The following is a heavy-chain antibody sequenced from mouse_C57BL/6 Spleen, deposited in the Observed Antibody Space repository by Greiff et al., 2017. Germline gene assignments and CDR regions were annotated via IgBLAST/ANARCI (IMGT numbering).Heavy chain of an antibody. D-gene: IGHD2-4*01. CDR2: IDTSDSET. Sequence: QVQLQQSGAELVRPGSSVKLSCKASGYTFTSYWMHWVKQRPIQGLEWIGNIDTSDSETHYNQKFKDKATLTVDKSSSTANMQLSSLTSEDSAVYYCARSRDYGEMDYWGQGTSVTVSS. CDR1: GYTFTSYW. J-gene: IGHJ4*01. CDR3: ARSRDYGEMDY. V-gene: IGHV1-52*01.